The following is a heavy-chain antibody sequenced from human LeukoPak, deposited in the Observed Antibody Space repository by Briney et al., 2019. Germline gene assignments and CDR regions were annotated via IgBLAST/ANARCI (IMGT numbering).Heavy chain of an antibody. Sequence: PSETLSLTCTVSGGSISSGGYYWSWIRQHPGKGLEWIGYIYYSGSTNYNPSLKSRVTISVDTSKNQFSLKLSSVTAADTAVYYCARGVEMATIYDYWGQGTLVTVSS. J-gene: IGHJ4*02. CDR1: GGSISSGGYY. D-gene: IGHD5-24*01. CDR2: IYYSGST. V-gene: IGHV4-61*08. CDR3: ARGVEMATIYDY.